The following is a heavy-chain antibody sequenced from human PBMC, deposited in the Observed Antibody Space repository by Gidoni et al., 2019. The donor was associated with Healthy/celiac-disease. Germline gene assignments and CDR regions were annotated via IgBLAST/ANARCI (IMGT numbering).Heavy chain of an antibody. CDR2: FNWNGGST. Sequence: EVQPVASGGGVVRPGGSLRLHSAASGFTVADYGMSGVRQAPGKGLEWVSGFNWNGGSTGYAGSVKGRFTISRDNAKNSLYLQMNSLRADDTALYYCARGGSGSYRIDAFDIWGQGTMVTVSS. J-gene: IGHJ3*02. CDR3: ARGGSGSYRIDAFDI. D-gene: IGHD3-10*01. CDR1: GFTVADYG. V-gene: IGHV3-20*03.